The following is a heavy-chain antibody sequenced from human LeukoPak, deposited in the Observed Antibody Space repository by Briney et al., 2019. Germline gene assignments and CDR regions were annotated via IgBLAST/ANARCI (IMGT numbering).Heavy chain of an antibody. CDR3: ANLATTYGSGRTFDY. V-gene: IGHV3-30*18. D-gene: IGHD3-10*01. CDR1: GFTFSSYG. Sequence: GRSLRLSCEASGFTFSSYGMHWVRQAPGKGLEWVAVISYDGSNKYYADSVKGRFTISRDNSKNTLYLQMNSLRAEDTAVYYCANLATTYGSGRTFDYWGQGTLVTVSS. J-gene: IGHJ4*02. CDR2: ISYDGSNK.